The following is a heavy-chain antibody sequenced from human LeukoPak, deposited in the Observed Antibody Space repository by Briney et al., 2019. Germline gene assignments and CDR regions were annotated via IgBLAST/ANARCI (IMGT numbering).Heavy chain of an antibody. Sequence: GASVKVSCKASGYIFTSYAMNWVRQAPGQGLEWMRWINTNTGNPTYAQGFTGRFVFSLDTSVNTAYLQISSLKVDDTAVYYCAREGRSNGYSYGYNWFAPWGQGTLVTVSS. D-gene: IGHD5-18*01. CDR1: GYIFTSYA. V-gene: IGHV7-4-1*02. CDR2: INTNTGNP. CDR3: AREGRSNGYSYGYNWFAP. J-gene: IGHJ5*02.